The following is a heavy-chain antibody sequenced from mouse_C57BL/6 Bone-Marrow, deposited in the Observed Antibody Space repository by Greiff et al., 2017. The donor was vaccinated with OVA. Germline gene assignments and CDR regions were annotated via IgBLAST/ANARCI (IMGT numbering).Heavy chain of an antibody. D-gene: IGHD1-1*01. V-gene: IGHV1-69*01. J-gene: IGHJ2*01. Sequence: QVQLQQPGAELVMPGASVKLSCKASGYTFTSYWMHWVKQRPGQGLEWIGEIDPSDSYTNYNQKFKGKSTLTVDKSSSTAYMQLSSLTSEDSAVYYCARGDYGSRGGYYFDYWGQGTTLTVSS. CDR3: ARGDYGSRGGYYFDY. CDR1: GYTFTSYW. CDR2: IDPSDSYT.